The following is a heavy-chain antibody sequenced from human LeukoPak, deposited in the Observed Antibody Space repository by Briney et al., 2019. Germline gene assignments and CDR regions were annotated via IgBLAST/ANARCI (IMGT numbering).Heavy chain of an antibody. Sequence: PGGSLRLSCAASGFTFSSYSMNWVRQAPGKGLEWVSSISSSSSYIYYADSVKGRFTISRDNAKNSLYLQMNSLRAEDTAVYYCARDTVVAFGGVPPYYFDYWGQGTLVTVSS. CDR1: GFTFSSYS. CDR3: ARDTVVAFGGVPPYYFDY. D-gene: IGHD3-16*01. CDR2: ISSSSSYI. J-gene: IGHJ4*02. V-gene: IGHV3-21*01.